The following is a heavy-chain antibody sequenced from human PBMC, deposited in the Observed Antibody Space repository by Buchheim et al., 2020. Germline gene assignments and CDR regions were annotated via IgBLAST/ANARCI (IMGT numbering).Heavy chain of an antibody. V-gene: IGHV3-7*01. D-gene: IGHD5-18*01. Sequence: EVQLVESGGGLVQPGGSLRLSCAASGFTFSSYWMSWVRQAPGKGLEWVANIKQDGSEKYYVDSVKGRFTISRDNAKNSTYLQMNSLRAEDTAVYYCARANGYGYNYYYYGMDVWGQGTT. CDR2: IKQDGSEK. CDR1: GFTFSSYW. CDR3: ARANGYGYNYYYYGMDV. J-gene: IGHJ6*02.